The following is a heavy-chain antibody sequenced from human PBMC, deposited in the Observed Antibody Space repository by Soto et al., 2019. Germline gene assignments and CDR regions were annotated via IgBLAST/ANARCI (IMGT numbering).Heavy chain of an antibody. CDR2: IYSGGST. Sequence: EVQLVESGGGLVQPGGSLRLSCAASGVTVSSNYMSWVRQDPGQGLEWVSVIYSGGSTYYADSVKGRFTISRDNSKNTLYLQMNSLRAEDTAVYYCARHGYNYGGGYFDYWGQGTLVTVSS. CDR1: GVTVSSNY. D-gene: IGHD5-18*01. J-gene: IGHJ4*02. CDR3: ARHGYNYGGGYFDY. V-gene: IGHV3-66*04.